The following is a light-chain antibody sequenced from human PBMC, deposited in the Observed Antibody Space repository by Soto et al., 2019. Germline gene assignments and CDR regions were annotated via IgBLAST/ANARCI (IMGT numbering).Light chain of an antibody. CDR3: QQYNNWWT. V-gene: IGKV3-15*01. J-gene: IGKJ1*01. CDR1: QSVSSN. CDR2: GAS. Sequence: EIVMTQSPATLYVSPGERATLSCRASQSVSSNLAWYQQKPGQAPRLLIYGASTRATGIPARFSGSGSGTEFTLTISSLQSEDFAVYDCQQYNNWWTFGQGTKVEIK.